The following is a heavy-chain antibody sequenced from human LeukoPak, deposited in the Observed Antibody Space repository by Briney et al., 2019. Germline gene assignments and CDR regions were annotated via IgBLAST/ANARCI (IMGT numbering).Heavy chain of an antibody. CDR2: ISYDGGNK. CDR1: GFTFSSYA. CDR3: ARAAYSYGYGGFDP. D-gene: IGHD5-18*01. V-gene: IGHV3-30*04. J-gene: IGHJ5*02. Sequence: PGRSLRLSCAASGFTFSSYAMHWVRQAPGKGLEWVAVISYDGGNKYYADSVKGRFTISRDNSKNTLYLQMNSLRAEDTAVYYCARAAYSYGYGGFDPWGQGTLVTVSS.